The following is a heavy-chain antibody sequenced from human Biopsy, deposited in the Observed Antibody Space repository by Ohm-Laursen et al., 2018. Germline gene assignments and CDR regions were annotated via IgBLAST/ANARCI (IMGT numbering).Heavy chain of an antibody. Sequence: PPGTLSLTCPVSGGSVSSGSYYWNWIRQPPGKRLEWIGNIYYSGSTNFNPSLKSRVTISVDTSKNQFSLKLSSVTAADTAVYFCARGSSYGYDFDYWGQGTLVAVSS. J-gene: IGHJ4*02. D-gene: IGHD5-18*01. CDR3: ARGSSYGYDFDY. CDR1: GGSVSSGSYY. CDR2: IYYSGST. V-gene: IGHV4-61*01.